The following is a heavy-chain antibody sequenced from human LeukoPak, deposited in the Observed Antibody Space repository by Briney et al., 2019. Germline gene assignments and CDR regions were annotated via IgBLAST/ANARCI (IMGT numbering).Heavy chain of an antibody. CDR2: INPNSGGT. CDR1: GYTFTDYY. CDR3: AKDRASGGQGVFDY. J-gene: IGHJ4*02. D-gene: IGHD3-10*01. V-gene: IGHV1-2*02. Sequence: ASVKVSCKASGYTFTDYYMHWVRQAPGQGLEWMGWINPNSGGTNYAQKFQGRVTMTRDTSISTAYMELSSLRSEDTAVYYCAKDRASGGQGVFDYWGQGTLVTVSS.